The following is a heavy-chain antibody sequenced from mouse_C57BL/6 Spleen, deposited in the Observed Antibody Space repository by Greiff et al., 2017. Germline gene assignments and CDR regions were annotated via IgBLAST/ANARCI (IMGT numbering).Heavy chain of an antibody. J-gene: IGHJ4*01. CDR2: INPGSGGT. D-gene: IGHD1-1*01. Sequence: QVQLQQSGAELVRPGTSVKVSCKASGYAFTNYLIEWVKQRPGQGLEWIGVINPGSGGTNYNEKFKGKATLTADKSSSTAYMQLSSLTSEDAAVYFGARGGVVATRAMDYWGQGTSVTVSS. CDR1: GYAFTNYL. V-gene: IGHV1-54*01. CDR3: ARGGVVATRAMDY.